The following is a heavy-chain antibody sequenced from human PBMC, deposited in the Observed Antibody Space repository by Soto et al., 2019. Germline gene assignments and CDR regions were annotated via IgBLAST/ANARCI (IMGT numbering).Heavy chain of an antibody. CDR3: ARGNHRWLQLWYFDL. V-gene: IGHV1-69*12. CDR1: GGTFSSYT. D-gene: IGHD5-12*01. CDR2: IIPIFGTA. Sequence: QVQLVQSGAEVKKPGSSVTVSCKASGGTFSSYTISWVRQAPGQGLEWMGGIIPIFGTANYAQKFQGRVTIPAVESTSTAYMELSSLRSEDTAVYYCARGNHRWLQLWYFDLWGRGTLVTVSS. J-gene: IGHJ2*01.